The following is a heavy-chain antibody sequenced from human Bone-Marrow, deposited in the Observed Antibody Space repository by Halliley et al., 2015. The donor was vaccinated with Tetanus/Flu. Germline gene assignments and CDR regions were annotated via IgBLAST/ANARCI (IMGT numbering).Heavy chain of an antibody. CDR2: MRRAVPT. D-gene: IGHD5-12*01. Sequence: VSVMRRAVPTAYADSVRGRFTILRDNSRNTVFLQMNSLTADDTAVYYCAREMAGPDGYTHGQDYWGPGTLVTVSS. J-gene: IGHJ4*02. V-gene: IGHV3-53*01. CDR3: AREMAGPDGYTHGQDY.